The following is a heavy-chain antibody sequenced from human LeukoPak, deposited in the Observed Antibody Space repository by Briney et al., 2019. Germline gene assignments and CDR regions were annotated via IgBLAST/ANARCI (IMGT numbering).Heavy chain of an antibody. Sequence: PGGSLRLSCAASGFTFSTYAMSWVRQAPGKGLEWVLAISGSGGTTYYADFVEGRFTISRDNSKSTLYLEMNSLRAEDTAVYYCARDGYTNSNSFDYWGQGTLVTVSS. V-gene: IGHV3-23*01. CDR1: GFTFSTYA. CDR2: ISGSGGTT. D-gene: IGHD6-13*01. CDR3: ARDGYTNSNSFDY. J-gene: IGHJ4*02.